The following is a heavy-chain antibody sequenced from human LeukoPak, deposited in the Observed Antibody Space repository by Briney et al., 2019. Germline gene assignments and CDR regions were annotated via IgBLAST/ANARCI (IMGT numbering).Heavy chain of an antibody. J-gene: IGHJ4*02. V-gene: IGHV4-39*07. D-gene: IGHD3-3*01. CDR3: ARSGFTIFGMAYFDY. CDR2: IYHSGST. Sequence: SETLSLTCTVSGGSISSSSYYWGWIRQPPGKGLEWIGSIYHSGSTYYNPSLKSRITISVDTSKNQFSLKLSSVTAADTAEYYCARSGFTIFGMAYFDYWGQGTLVTVSS. CDR1: GGSISSSSYY.